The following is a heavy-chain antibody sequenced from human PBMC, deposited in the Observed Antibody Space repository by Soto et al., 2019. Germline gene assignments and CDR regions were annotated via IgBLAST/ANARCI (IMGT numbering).Heavy chain of an antibody. CDR1: GDSISTYY. V-gene: IGHV4-59*01. Sequence: SETLSLTCSVSGDSISTYYWGWIRQPPGKGLEWIGYVYYTGSTNYNPSLKSRVTISADRSKNQFSLKLNSVTAADTAVYYCARGRTVRNYSDNSGCYYYFDYWGQGTLVTVSS. J-gene: IGHJ4*02. CDR3: ARGRTVRNYSDNSGCYYYFDY. CDR2: VYYTGST. D-gene: IGHD3-22*01.